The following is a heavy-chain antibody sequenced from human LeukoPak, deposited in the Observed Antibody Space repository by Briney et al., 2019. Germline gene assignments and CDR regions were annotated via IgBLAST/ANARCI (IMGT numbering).Heavy chain of an antibody. Sequence: PSETLSLTCAVYGGSFSGYDCRWIPPPPSQGLKRSGAINHSGSTNYSPSLKSRVTISVDTSKNQFSLELSCVTAADTAVYYCARVRYYDFWSGPFDYWGQGTLVTVSS. D-gene: IGHD3-3*01. J-gene: IGHJ4*02. CDR2: INHSGST. CDR1: GGSFSGYD. CDR3: ARVRYYDFWSGPFDY. V-gene: IGHV4-34*01.